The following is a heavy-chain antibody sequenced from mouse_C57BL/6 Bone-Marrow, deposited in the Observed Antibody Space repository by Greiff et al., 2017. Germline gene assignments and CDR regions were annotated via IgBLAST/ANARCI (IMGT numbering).Heavy chain of an antibody. CDR2: IWGGGST. J-gene: IGHJ1*03. CDR1: GFSLTSYG. Sequence: QVQLKESGPGLVQPSQSLSITCTVSGFSLTSYGVHWVRQSPGKGLEWLGVIWGGGSTDYNAAFISRLSISKDNSKSQVFFKKNSLQADDTAIYYCARNPRDYGSRRWYFDVWGTGTTVTVSS. CDR3: ARNPRDYGSRRWYFDV. V-gene: IGHV2-2*01. D-gene: IGHD1-1*01.